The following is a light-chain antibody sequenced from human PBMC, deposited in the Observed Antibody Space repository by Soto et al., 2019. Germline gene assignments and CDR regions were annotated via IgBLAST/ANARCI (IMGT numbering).Light chain of an antibody. CDR1: SSNIGAGYD. CDR2: GNS. Sequence: QSVLTQPPSVSGAPGQRVTISCTGGSSNIGAGYDVHWYQQLPGTAPKLLIYGNSNRPSGVPDRFSGSKSGTSASLAITGLQAEDEADYYCQSYDSSLSGWVFGGGTQLTVL. CDR3: QSYDSSLSGWV. V-gene: IGLV1-40*01. J-gene: IGLJ3*02.